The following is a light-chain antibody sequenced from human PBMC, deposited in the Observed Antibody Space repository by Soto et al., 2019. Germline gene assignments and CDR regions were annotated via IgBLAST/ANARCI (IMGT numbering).Light chain of an antibody. CDR3: QQYNTYSRT. CDR1: QSISGW. J-gene: IGKJ1*01. V-gene: IGKV1-5*01. Sequence: IQMTQSPSTLSASVGDRVSITCRASQSISGWLAWYQQKPGKAPKLLIYDASTLESGVPSRFSGSGSGTEFTLTIRSLQPDDFATYYCQQYNTYSRTFGQGTKVEIK. CDR2: DAS.